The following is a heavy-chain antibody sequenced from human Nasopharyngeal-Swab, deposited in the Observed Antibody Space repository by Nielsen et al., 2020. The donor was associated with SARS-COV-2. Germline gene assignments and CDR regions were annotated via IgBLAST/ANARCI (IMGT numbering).Heavy chain of an antibody. CDR2: IYTSGST. V-gene: IGHV4-61*02. CDR3: AREDTANAFDI. D-gene: IGHD5-18*01. Sequence: SETLSLTCTVSGGSISSGSYYWSWIRQPARKGLEWIGRIYTSGSTNYNPSLKSRVTISVDTSKNQFSLKLSSVTAADTAVYYCAREDTANAFDIWGQGTMVTVSS. CDR1: GGSISSGSYY. J-gene: IGHJ3*02.